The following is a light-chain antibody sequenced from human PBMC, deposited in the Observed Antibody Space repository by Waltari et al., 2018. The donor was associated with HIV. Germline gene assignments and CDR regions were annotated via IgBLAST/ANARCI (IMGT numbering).Light chain of an antibody. CDR2: GAY. CDR1: QRVGSS. V-gene: IGKV3-15*01. Sequence: EVMLTQSPDTLYVYPGDPVTLSCRASQRVGSSFAWYQHRPGQSPTRLVYGAYTTAPGVPARFRGRGFGTDFTLTISNLQSGDFAVYFCQQYSTWPLYTFGQGTKLEI. CDR3: QQYSTWPLYT. J-gene: IGKJ2*01.